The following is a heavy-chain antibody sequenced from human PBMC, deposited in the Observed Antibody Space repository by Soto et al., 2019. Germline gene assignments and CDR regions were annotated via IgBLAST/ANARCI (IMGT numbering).Heavy chain of an antibody. CDR2: LYHSGSS. CDR3: AGGGDRWQYFDWVYDFGS. D-gene: IGHD3-9*01. V-gene: IGHV4-59*11. Sequence: SETLSLTCPVSGGYIGGRYWGWTRQPPGKGLEWMGYLYHSGSSTSNPSLTSRVTMSADTSKNPLSLKVRSVTAADTAVYYCAGGGDRWQYFDWVYDFGSWGQGALVTV. J-gene: IGHJ4*02. CDR1: GGYIGGRY.